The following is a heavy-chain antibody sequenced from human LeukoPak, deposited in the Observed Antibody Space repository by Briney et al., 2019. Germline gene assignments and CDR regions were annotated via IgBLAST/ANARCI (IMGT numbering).Heavy chain of an antibody. J-gene: IGHJ4*02. CDR3: ALGGPYFDSSGYYIN. Sequence: GGSLRLSCAASRFTFSSYWMSWVRQAPGKGLEWVANIKQDGSEKYYVDSVKGRFTISRDNAKNSLYLQMNSLRAEDTAVYYCALGGPYFDSSGYYINWGQGTLVTVSS. CDR1: RFTFSSYW. CDR2: IKQDGSEK. D-gene: IGHD3-22*01. V-gene: IGHV3-7*01.